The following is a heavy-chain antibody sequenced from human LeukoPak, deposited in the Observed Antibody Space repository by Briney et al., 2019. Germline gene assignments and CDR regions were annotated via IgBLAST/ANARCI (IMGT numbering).Heavy chain of an antibody. CDR3: AQGSSGWYYFDY. V-gene: IGHV4-59*01. CDR1: GGSISSYY. CDR2: IYYSGST. Sequence: SETLSLTCTVSGGSISSYYWSWIRQPPGKGLEWIGYIYYSGSTNYNPSLKSRVTISVDTSKNQFSLKLSSVTAADTAVYYCAQGSSGWYYFDYWGQGTLVTVS. D-gene: IGHD6-19*01. J-gene: IGHJ4*02.